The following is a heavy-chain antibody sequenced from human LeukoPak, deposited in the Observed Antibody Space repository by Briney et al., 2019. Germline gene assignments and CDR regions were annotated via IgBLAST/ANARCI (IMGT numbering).Heavy chain of an antibody. CDR3: AREDPKRSRGTMVRGVIIDY. Sequence: PSETLSLTSVDNGGSFSSYYWSCIRPPPEKGLEWIGEISHSGSTNYNPSLKCRVALSLDTSKNQFSLKLSSVSAADTAVYYCAREDPKRSRGTMVRGVIIDYWGQGTLVTVSS. J-gene: IGHJ4*02. D-gene: IGHD3-10*01. CDR1: GGSFSSYY. V-gene: IGHV4-34*01. CDR2: ISHSGST.